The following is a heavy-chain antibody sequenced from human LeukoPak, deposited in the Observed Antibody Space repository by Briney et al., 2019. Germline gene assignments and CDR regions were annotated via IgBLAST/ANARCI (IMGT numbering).Heavy chain of an antibody. Sequence: GGSLRLSCAASGFTFSSYEMNWVRQAPGKGLEWVSYISSSGSTIYYADSVKGRFTISRANAKNSLHLQMTSLTAEDTAVYYCARDRGWGMDVWGKGTTVTISS. J-gene: IGHJ6*03. CDR2: ISSSGSTI. CDR1: GFTFSSYE. V-gene: IGHV3-48*03. D-gene: IGHD5-12*01. CDR3: ARDRGWGMDV.